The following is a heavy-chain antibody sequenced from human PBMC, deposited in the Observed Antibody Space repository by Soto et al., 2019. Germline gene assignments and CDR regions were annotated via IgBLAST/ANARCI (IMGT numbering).Heavy chain of an antibody. J-gene: IGHJ5*02. CDR3: TSVSRTP. Sequence: GGSLRLSWTASGFTFGDYGMSWFRQAPGKGLEWVGFIRSKAYGGTTEYAASVKGRFTISRDDSKSIAYLQMNSLKTEDTAVYYCTSVSRTPWGQGTLVTVSS. V-gene: IGHV3-49*03. CDR2: IRSKAYGGTT. CDR1: GFTFGDYG.